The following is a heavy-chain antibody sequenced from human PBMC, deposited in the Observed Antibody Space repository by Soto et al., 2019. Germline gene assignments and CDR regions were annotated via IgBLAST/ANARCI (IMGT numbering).Heavy chain of an antibody. CDR3: ATHSLDSGYGSS. J-gene: IGHJ5*02. CDR1: GGSIGNLY. D-gene: IGHD5-12*01. CDR2: IYNSGAR. V-gene: IGHV4-59*08. Sequence: ETLSLTCTVSGGSIGNLYLSWIRQPPGRGLEWIGYIYNSGARNYHPSLKSRVIMSVDTSRTRFTLEVTSVTAADSAVYYCATHSLDSGYGSSWGPGTLVTVSS.